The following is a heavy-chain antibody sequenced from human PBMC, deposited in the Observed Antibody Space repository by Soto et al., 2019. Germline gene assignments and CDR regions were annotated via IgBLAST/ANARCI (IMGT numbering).Heavy chain of an antibody. CDR3: ARGWGLDP. D-gene: IGHD1-26*01. Sequence: EVQLVESGGGLVQPGGSLRLSCGASGFTFNSYWMTWVRQAPGKGLEWVANIKQDGSEKYYVDSVKGRFTISRDNAKNSLYLQMNSLRAEDTAVYYCARGWGLDPWGQGTLVTVSS. CDR1: GFTFNSYW. CDR2: IKQDGSEK. V-gene: IGHV3-7*04. J-gene: IGHJ5*02.